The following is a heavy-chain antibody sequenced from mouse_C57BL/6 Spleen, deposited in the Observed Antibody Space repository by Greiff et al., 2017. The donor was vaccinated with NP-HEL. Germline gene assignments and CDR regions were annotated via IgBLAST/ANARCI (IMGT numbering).Heavy chain of an antibody. D-gene: IGHD1-1*01. CDR1: GFSLTSYG. V-gene: IGHV2-2*01. J-gene: IGHJ4*01. CDR3: ARDEDYGSSFYAMDY. Sequence: QVQLQQSGPGLVQPSQSLSITCTVSGFSLTSYGVHWVRQSPGKGLEWLGVIWSGGSTDYNAAFISRLSISKDNSKSQVFFKMNSLQADDTAIYYCARDEDYGSSFYAMDYWGQGTSVTVSS. CDR2: IWSGGST.